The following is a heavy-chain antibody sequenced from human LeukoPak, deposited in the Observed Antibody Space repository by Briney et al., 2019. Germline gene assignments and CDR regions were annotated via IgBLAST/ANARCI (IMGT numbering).Heavy chain of an antibody. J-gene: IGHJ4*02. CDR2: IKSDGSTT. CDR3: AKLIAASYPDDF. D-gene: IGHD6-25*01. CDR1: GFTFSSYW. Sequence: QSGGSLRLSCAASGFTFSSYWMHWVRQAPGKGLVWVSRIKSDGSTTSYADSVKGRFSISRDNSRNTLYLQMNSLRVEDTAVYYCAKLIAASYPDDFWGQGTLVTVSS. V-gene: IGHV3-74*01.